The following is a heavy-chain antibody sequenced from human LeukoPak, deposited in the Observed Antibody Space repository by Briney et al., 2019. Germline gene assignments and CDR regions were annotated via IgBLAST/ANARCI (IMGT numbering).Heavy chain of an antibody. Sequence: ASVKVSCKASGYTFTGYYMHWVRQAPGQGLEWMGWINPNSGGTSYAQEFQGRVTMTRDTSTSTVYMELSSLRSEDTAVYYCARAVADSGFDYWGQGTLVTVSS. CDR2: INPNSGGT. J-gene: IGHJ4*02. V-gene: IGHV1-2*02. D-gene: IGHD2-15*01. CDR3: ARAVADSGFDY. CDR1: GYTFTGYY.